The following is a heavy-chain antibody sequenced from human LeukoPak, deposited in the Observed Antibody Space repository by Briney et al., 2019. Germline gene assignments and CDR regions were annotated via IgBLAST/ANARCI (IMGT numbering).Heavy chain of an antibody. Sequence: PSGTLSLTCAVSGGSISSSNWWSWVRQPPGKGLEWIGEIYHSGSTNYNPSLKSRVTISVDKSKNQFSLKLSSVTAADTAVYYCARGRWYSSGWYYFDSWGQGTLVTVSS. CDR1: GGSISSSNW. CDR2: IYHSGST. V-gene: IGHV4-4*02. CDR3: ARGRWYSSGWYYFDS. J-gene: IGHJ4*02. D-gene: IGHD6-19*01.